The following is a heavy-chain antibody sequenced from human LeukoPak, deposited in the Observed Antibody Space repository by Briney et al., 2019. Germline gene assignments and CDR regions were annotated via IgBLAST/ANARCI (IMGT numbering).Heavy chain of an antibody. Sequence: SGPTLVKPPQTLTLTCTFSGFSLSTSGEGVGWIRQAPGKALEWLALIYWESGTRYSPSLKSRLTITKDTSKNQVVLTMTNMDPVDTATYYCAHKGVGYSGSFFDYWGQGTLVTVSS. CDR2: IYWESGT. CDR1: GFSLSTSGEG. V-gene: IGHV2-5*02. CDR3: AHKGVGYSGSFFDY. J-gene: IGHJ4*02. D-gene: IGHD1-26*01.